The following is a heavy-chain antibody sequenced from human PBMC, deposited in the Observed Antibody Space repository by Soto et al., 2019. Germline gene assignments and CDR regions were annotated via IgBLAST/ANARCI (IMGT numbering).Heavy chain of an antibody. J-gene: IGHJ5*02. CDR3: TTLDYDFWSGYSRGWFDP. CDR2: IKSKTDGGTT. Sequence: VQLVESGGGLVKPGGSLRLSCAASGFTFSNAWMSWVRQAPGKGLEWVGRIKSKTDGGTTDYAAPVKGRFTISRDDSKNTLYLQMNSLKTEDTAVYYCTTLDYDFWSGYSRGWFDPWGQGTLVTVSS. V-gene: IGHV3-15*01. D-gene: IGHD3-3*01. CDR1: GFTFSNAW.